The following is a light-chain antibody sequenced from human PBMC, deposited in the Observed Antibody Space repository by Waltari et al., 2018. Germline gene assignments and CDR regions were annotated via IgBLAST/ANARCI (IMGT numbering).Light chain of an antibody. J-gene: IGLJ3*02. V-gene: IGLV2-14*01. CDR2: EVS. CDR1: SSDVGGYNL. Sequence: QSALTQPASVSGSPGQSITISFTGTSSDVGGYNLVSWHQQHPGKAPKRIIYEVSNRPPGVSNRFSGSKSGNTASLTISGLQAEDEADYYCTSYITTRGDWVFGGGTKLTVL. CDR3: TSYITTRGDWV.